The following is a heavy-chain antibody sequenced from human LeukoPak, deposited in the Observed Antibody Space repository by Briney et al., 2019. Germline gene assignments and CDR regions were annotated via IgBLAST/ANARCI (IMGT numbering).Heavy chain of an antibody. CDR3: AREWGSSSSWYPPQDLSFDY. V-gene: IGHV3-7*01. CDR1: GFTFSSYW. CDR2: IKQDGSEK. D-gene: IGHD6-13*01. Sequence: PGGSLRLSCAASGFTFSSYWMSWVRQAPGKGLEWVANIKQDGSEKYYVDSVKGRFTISRDNAKNSLYLQMNSLRAEDTAVYYCAREWGSSSSWYPPQDLSFDYWGQGTLVTVSS. J-gene: IGHJ4*02.